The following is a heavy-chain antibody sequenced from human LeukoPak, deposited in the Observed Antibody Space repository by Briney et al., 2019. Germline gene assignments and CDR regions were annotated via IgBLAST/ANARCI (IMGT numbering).Heavy chain of an antibody. CDR3: ARGYNYYGSGSYYMYFDY. Sequence: SETLSLTCAVYGGSFSGYYWSWIRQPPGKGLEWIGEISHSGSTNYNPSLKSRVTISVDTSKNQFSLKLSSVTAADTAVYYCARGYNYYGSGSYYMYFDYWGQGTMVTVPS. CDR1: GGSFSGYY. CDR2: ISHSGST. J-gene: IGHJ4*02. V-gene: IGHV4-34*01. D-gene: IGHD3-10*01.